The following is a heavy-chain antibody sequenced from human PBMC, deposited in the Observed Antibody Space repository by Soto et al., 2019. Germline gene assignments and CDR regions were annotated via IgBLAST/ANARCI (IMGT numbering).Heavy chain of an antibody. Sequence: EVQPVESGGGIVQPGGSVRLSCAASGFTLSSYWIHWVRQAPGKGLVWVSRINGDGSTTNYADSLRGRFTISRDNAKNTVCLQMNSLRAEDTAVYYCARGRSVSYSFDYWGQGTLVTVSS. V-gene: IGHV3-74*01. J-gene: IGHJ4*02. CDR2: INGDGSTT. CDR3: ARGRSVSYSFDY. CDR1: GFTLSSYW. D-gene: IGHD3-10*01.